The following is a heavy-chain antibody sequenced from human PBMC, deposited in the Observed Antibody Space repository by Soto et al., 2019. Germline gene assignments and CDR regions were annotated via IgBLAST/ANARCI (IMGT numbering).Heavy chain of an antibody. CDR1: GFTFSSYG. J-gene: IGHJ6*02. CDR3: AKETHTMIVVIITGSGGMDV. D-gene: IGHD3-22*01. CDR2: ISYDGSNK. Sequence: GGSLRLSCAASGFTFSSYGMHWVRQAPGKGLEWVAVISYDGSNKYYADSVKGRFTISRDNSKNTLYLQMNSLRAEDTAVYYCAKETHTMIVVIITGSGGMDVWGQGTTVTVSS. V-gene: IGHV3-30*18.